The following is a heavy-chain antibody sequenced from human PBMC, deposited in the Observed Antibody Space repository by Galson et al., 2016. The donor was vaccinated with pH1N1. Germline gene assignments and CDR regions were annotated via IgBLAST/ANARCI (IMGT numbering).Heavy chain of an antibody. CDR2: MNPNNDNT. J-gene: IGHJ4*02. D-gene: IGHD2-15*01. V-gene: IGHV1-8*01. CDR1: GYTFTDYD. CDR3: ARGGYCSGGSCYDVFDY. Sequence: SVKVSCKASGYTFTDYDINWVRQGTGQGLEWMGWMNPNNDNTGYAQKFQGRVTMTRNTSISTAYMELSSLRSEGTAVYYCARGGYCSGGSCYDVFDYWGQGTLVTVS.